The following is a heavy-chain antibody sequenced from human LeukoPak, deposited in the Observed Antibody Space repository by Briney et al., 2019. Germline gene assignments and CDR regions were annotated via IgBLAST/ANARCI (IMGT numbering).Heavy chain of an antibody. D-gene: IGHD1-26*01. Sequence: TSETLSLTCTVSGGSISSYYWSWIRQPPGKGLEWIGYIYYSGSTNYNPSLKSRVTISVDTSKNQFSLKLSSVTAADTAVYYCARRRGSYYGYWGQGTLVTVSS. CDR1: GGSISSYY. CDR3: ARRRGSYYGY. CDR2: IYYSGST. J-gene: IGHJ4*02. V-gene: IGHV4-59*01.